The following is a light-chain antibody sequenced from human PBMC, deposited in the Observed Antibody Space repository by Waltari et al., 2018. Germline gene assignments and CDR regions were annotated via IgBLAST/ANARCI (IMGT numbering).Light chain of an antibody. CDR1: AGAVTSGHY. J-gene: IGLJ2*01. CDR2: ATS. Sequence: QAVVTQEPSLTVSPGGTVTLACVSSAGAVTSGHYPHWFQQKPGQAPKTLIYATSNKLSWTPARFSGSLIGGKAALTLSGAQPEDEADFYCCLYYTGVWVFGGGTRLTVL. V-gene: IGLV7-46*01. CDR3: CLYYTGVWV.